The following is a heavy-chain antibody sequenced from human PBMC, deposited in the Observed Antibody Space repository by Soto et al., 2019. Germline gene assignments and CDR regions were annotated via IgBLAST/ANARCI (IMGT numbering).Heavy chain of an antibody. D-gene: IGHD3-3*01. CDR1: GFTFSTYA. Sequence: EVQLLESGGGLVQPGRSLRLSCAASGFTFSTYAMTWVRQAPGKGLEWVSAISGSGGSTCYADSVKGRFTISRDNSKNTLYLQMNSLRAEDTAVYYCAKSAPIFGVVIEADYFYFMNVWGQGTTVTFSS. V-gene: IGHV3-23*01. CDR3: AKSAPIFGVVIEADYFYFMNV. J-gene: IGHJ6*03. CDR2: ISGSGGST.